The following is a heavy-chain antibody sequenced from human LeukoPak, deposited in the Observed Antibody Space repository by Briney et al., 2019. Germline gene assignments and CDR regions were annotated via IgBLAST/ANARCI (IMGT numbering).Heavy chain of an antibody. CDR1: GYTFTGYY. Sequence: ASVKVSCKASGYTFTGYYMHWVRQAPGQGLEWMGWINPNSGNTGYAQKFQGRVTITRNTSISTAYMELSSLRSEDTAVYYCARGRLKRITGYSSSPGAGYYYYMDVWGKGTTVTVSS. J-gene: IGHJ6*03. CDR2: INPNSGNT. D-gene: IGHD6-6*01. CDR3: ARGRLKRITGYSSSPGAGYYYYMDV. V-gene: IGHV1-8*03.